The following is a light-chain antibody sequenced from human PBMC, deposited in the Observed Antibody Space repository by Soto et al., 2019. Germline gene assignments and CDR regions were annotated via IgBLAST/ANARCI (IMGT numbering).Light chain of an antibody. J-gene: IGKJ1*01. CDR2: GAS. CDR3: QQYYRFPWT. V-gene: IGKV1-9*01. CDR1: QGISSS. Sequence: DIQMTQSPSTLSASVGDRVTIPCRASQGISSSLAWYQQKPGTAPKLLIYGASTLQSGVPSRFSGSGSGTDFALTISGLQSEDFATYYCQQYYRFPWTFGQGTKVDIK.